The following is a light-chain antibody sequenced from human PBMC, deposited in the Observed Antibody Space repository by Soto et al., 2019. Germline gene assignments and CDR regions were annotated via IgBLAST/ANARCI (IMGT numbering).Light chain of an antibody. V-gene: IGLV7-46*01. CDR3: LLSYSGADYV. Sequence: QAVVTQEPSLTVSPGGTVTLTCGSSTGAVTGGHYPYWFQQKPGQAPRTLIYDTSNKHSWTPARFSGSLLGGKAALTLSGAQHEDEAEYYCLLSYSGADYVFGTGTKVTVL. CDR1: TGAVTGGHY. J-gene: IGLJ1*01. CDR2: DTS.